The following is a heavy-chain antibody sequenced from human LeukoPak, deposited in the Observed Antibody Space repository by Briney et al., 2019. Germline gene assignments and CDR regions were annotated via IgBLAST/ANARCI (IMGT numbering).Heavy chain of an antibody. CDR3: ARGTGGFDI. Sequence: SETLSLTCSVSAYSISSGYYWGWIRQPPGKGLEWIGSIHHTGYTFYNPSVKSRITISVETSKNQFSLKLSSVTAADTAMYYCARGTGGFDIWGQGAMVTVSS. V-gene: IGHV4-38-2*02. CDR2: IHHTGYT. D-gene: IGHD2-15*01. CDR1: AYSISSGYY. J-gene: IGHJ3*02.